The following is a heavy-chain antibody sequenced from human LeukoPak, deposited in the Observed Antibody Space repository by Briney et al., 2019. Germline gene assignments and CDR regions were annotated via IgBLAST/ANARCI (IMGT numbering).Heavy chain of an antibody. Sequence: PGGSLRLSCAASGFTFSNYEMNWVRQAPGKGLEWLSYISSSGGIIYYEDSVKGRFTTSRDNAKNSLYLRMNSLRAEDTAVYYCTRDLSPSDGYQYAFDIWGQGTMVTVSS. D-gene: IGHD3-16*02. CDR1: GFTFSNYE. CDR3: TRDLSPSDGYQYAFDI. J-gene: IGHJ3*02. V-gene: IGHV3-48*03. CDR2: ISSSGGII.